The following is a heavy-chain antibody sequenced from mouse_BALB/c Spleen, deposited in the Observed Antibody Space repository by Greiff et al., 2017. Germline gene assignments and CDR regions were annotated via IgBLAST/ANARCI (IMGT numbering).Heavy chain of an antibody. D-gene: IGHD2-2*01. CDR2: ISYSGST. CDR1: GYSITSDYA. CDR3: ADGLYYGYDGAGYYFDY. J-gene: IGHJ2*01. Sequence: EVQLQESGPGLVKPSQSLSLTCTVTGYSITSDYAWNWIRQFPGNKLEWMGYISYSGSTSYNPSLKSRISITRDTSKNQFFLQLNSVTTEDTATYYCADGLYYGYDGAGYYFDYWGQGTTLTVSS. V-gene: IGHV3-2*02.